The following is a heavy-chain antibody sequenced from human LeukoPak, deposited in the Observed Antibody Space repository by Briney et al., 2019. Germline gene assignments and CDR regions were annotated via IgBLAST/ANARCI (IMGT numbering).Heavy chain of an antibody. Sequence: GGSLRLSCAASGFTFSSYWMSWVRQAPGKGLEWVSSISSSSYIYYADSVKGRFTISRDNAKNSLYLQMNSLRAEDTAVYYCARGGDYGPAVEYFDYWGQGTLVTVSP. V-gene: IGHV3-21*01. CDR3: ARGGDYGPAVEYFDY. CDR2: ISSSSYI. J-gene: IGHJ4*02. D-gene: IGHD4-17*01. CDR1: GFTFSSYW.